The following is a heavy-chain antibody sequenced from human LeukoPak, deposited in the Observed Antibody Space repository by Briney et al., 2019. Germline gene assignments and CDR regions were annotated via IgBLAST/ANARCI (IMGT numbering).Heavy chain of an antibody. CDR2: IRYDGTHQ. Sequence: GGSLRLSCAASGFNFSIYGIHWVRQAPGKGLEWVTFIRYDGTHQDYADSVKGRFTISRDNSKNTLYLQMNSLRSEDTAVYYCAKSTIVGATVDAFDIWGQGTMVTVSS. J-gene: IGHJ3*02. CDR3: AKSTIVGATVDAFDI. V-gene: IGHV3-30*02. D-gene: IGHD1-26*01. CDR1: GFNFSIYG.